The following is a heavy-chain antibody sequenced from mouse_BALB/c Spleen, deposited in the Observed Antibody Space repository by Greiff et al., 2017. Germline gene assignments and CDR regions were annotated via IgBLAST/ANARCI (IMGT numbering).Heavy chain of an antibody. CDR1: GYTFTSYY. Sequence: SGAELVKPGASVKLSCKASGYTFTSYYMYWVKQRPGQGLEWIGEINPSNGGTNFNEKFKSKATLTVDKSSSTAYMQLSSLTSEDSAVYYCTREGGLRSAMDYWGQGTSVTVSS. D-gene: IGHD2-4*01. CDR3: TREGGLRSAMDY. CDR2: INPSNGGT. V-gene: IGHV1S81*02. J-gene: IGHJ4*01.